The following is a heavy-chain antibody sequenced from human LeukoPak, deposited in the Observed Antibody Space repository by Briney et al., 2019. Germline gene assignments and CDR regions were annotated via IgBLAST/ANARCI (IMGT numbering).Heavy chain of an antibody. D-gene: IGHD5-18*01. CDR2: IILLFGIV. Sequence: SVKVSCKASGGTFTSRTINWVRPAPAQGLEWMGRIILLFGIVNYAQKFQDRVTITADKSTSTAYMEVSSLRSEDTAVYYCARIPSGDVDTAMVMYYHYGMDVWGQGTTVTVSS. CDR3: ARIPSGDVDTAMVMYYHYGMDV. J-gene: IGHJ6*02. CDR1: GGTFTSRT. V-gene: IGHV1-69*02.